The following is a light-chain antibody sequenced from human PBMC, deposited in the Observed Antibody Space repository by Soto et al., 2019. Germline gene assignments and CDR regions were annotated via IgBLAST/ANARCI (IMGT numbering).Light chain of an antibody. J-gene: IGKJ1*01. CDR2: CAS. V-gene: IGKV3-15*01. Sequence: IALTQSPGTLSVSPGERVTLSCRASQSLXNYFVWYQRKPGQAPRFLXGCASTMATGSPARLSGSGSATEFTLTISSLHSEDFAVYYCQQYNNGPRTFGQGTKVDIK. CDR1: QSLXNY. CDR3: QQYNNGPRT.